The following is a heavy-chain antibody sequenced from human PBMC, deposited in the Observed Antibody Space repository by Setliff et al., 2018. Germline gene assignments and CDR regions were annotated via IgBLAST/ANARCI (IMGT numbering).Heavy chain of an antibody. CDR2: ISGSGGST. D-gene: IGHD2-2*02. Sequence: LRLSCAASGFTFSSYAMSWVRQAPGKGLEWVSAISGSGGSTYYADSVKGRFTISRDNSKNTLYLQMNSLRAEDTAVYYCAKSGGYCSSTSCYSYYYYMDVWGKGTTVTVSS. CDR3: AKSGGYCSSTSCYSYYYYMDV. CDR1: GFTFSSYA. J-gene: IGHJ6*03. V-gene: IGHV3-23*01.